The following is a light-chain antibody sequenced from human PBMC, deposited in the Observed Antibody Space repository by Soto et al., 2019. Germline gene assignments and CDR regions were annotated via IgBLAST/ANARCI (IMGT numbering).Light chain of an antibody. CDR2: DVS. Sequence: QSALTQPASVSGSPGQSITISCTGTSSDGGTYNYVSWYQQHPGKAPKVMIYDVSNRPSGVSNRFSGSKSGNTASLTISGLQAADEADYYCSSYTGSSTSVIFGGGTKLTVL. CDR1: SSDGGTYNY. CDR3: SSYTGSSTSVI. V-gene: IGLV2-14*03. J-gene: IGLJ2*01.